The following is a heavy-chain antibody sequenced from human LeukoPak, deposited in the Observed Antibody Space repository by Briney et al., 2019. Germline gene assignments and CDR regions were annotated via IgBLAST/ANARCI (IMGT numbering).Heavy chain of an antibody. CDR1: GASINDFY. V-gene: IGHV4-59*01. Sequence: SSETLSLTCAVSGASINDFYWTWIRQPPGKGLEWIGYVYYGGSTNYNPSLKSRVSMSVDTSKNQFSLTLTSVTVADTAFYYCARGGIRGYSAFDNLDFWGLGTHVTVSS. D-gene: IGHD5-12*01. CDR3: ARGGIRGYSAFDNLDF. CDR2: VYYGGST. J-gene: IGHJ4*02.